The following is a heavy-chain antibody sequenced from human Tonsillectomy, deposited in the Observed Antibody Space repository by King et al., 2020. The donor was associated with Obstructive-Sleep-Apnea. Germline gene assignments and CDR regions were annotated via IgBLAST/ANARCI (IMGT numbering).Heavy chain of an antibody. V-gene: IGHV1-24*01. CDR2: FDPEDGET. CDR3: ATAVVGYYYDSSAILRLPFDP. CDR1: GYTLTELS. D-gene: IGHD3-22*01. J-gene: IGHJ5*02. Sequence: QLVQSGAEVKKPGASVKVSCKVSGYTLTELSMHWVRQAPGKGLEWMGGFDPEDGETIYAQKFQGRVTMTGDTSTDTAYMGLSSLGSDDTAVYYCATAVVGYYYDSSAILRLPFDPWGQGTLVTVSS.